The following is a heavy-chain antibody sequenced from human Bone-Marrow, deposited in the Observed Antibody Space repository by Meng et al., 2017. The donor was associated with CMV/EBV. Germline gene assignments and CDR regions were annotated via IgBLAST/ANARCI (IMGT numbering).Heavy chain of an antibody. Sequence: ASVKVSCKASGYTFTSYYMHWVRQAPGQGLEWMGIINPSGGSTSYAQKFQGRVTMTRDTSTSTDYMELSSLRSEDTPVYYCVSIGDQAPFDYWGQGTLVTVSS. CDR3: VSIGDQAPFDY. CDR1: GYTFTSYY. D-gene: IGHD1-26*01. J-gene: IGHJ4*02. CDR2: INPSGGST. V-gene: IGHV1-46*01.